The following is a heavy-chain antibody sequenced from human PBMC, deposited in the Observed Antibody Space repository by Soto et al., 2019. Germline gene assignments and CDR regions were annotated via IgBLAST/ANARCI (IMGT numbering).Heavy chain of an antibody. J-gene: IGHJ6*02. CDR2: VYDTGST. CDR1: SGPSRSHN. V-gene: IGHV4-59*08. Sequence: QVQLQQSGPGLVKPSETLSLTCTVSSGPSRSHNWGWIRQSPGRGLEWIGYVYDTGSTSYNPSLESRVTISADTSTNHISLTLSSVTAADTAVYYCVRRGIGALHGLVDVWGQGPTVSVSS. D-gene: IGHD3-10*01. CDR3: VRRGIGALHGLVDV.